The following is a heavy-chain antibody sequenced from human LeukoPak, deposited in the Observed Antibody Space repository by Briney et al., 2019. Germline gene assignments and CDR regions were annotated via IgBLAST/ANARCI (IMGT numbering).Heavy chain of an antibody. CDR3: ARGRYRYNWNCLDY. CDR1: GFTFSSYA. CDR2: ISYDGSNK. V-gene: IGHV3-30*01. Sequence: PGRSLRLSCAASGFTFSSYAMHWVRQAPGKGLEWVAVISYDGSNKYYADSVKGRFTISRDNSKNTLYLQMNSPRAEDTAVYYCARGRYRYNWNCLDYWGQGTLVTVSS. J-gene: IGHJ4*02. D-gene: IGHD1-20*01.